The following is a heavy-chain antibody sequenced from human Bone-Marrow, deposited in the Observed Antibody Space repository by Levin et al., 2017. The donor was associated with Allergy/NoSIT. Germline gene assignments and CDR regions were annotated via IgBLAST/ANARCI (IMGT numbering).Heavy chain of an antibody. J-gene: IGHJ4*02. V-gene: IGHV4-34*01. D-gene: IGHD5-18*01. CDR1: GGSFSGYY. CDR3: ARGRGYSYGYRFDY. Sequence: GSLGLSCAVYGGSFSGYYWSWIRQPPGKGLEWIGEINHSGSTNYNPSLKSRVTISVDTSKNQFSLKLSSVTAADTAVYYCARGRGYSYGYRFDYWGQGTLVTVSS. CDR2: INHSGST.